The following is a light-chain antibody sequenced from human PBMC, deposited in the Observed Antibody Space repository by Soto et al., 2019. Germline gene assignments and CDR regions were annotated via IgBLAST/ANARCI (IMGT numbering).Light chain of an antibody. V-gene: IGKV1-39*01. CDR2: AAS. Sequence: DIQMTQSPPSLSASVGDRVTITCRASQSISSYLNWYQQKPGKAPTLLIYAASSLQCGVPSRFSGRGSGTDFTLTISSVQPEDVATYYCQQGYRTPFTFGGGTKVDIK. CDR1: QSISSY. CDR3: QQGYRTPFT. J-gene: IGKJ4*01.